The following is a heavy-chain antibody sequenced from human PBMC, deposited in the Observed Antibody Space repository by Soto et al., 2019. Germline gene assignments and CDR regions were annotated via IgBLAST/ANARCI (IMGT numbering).Heavy chain of an antibody. V-gene: IGHV3-23*01. CDR1: GFTFSSYA. CDR3: AKVHSSWGGLGHDPFDI. CDR2: ISGSGGRT. D-gene: IGHD7-27*01. Sequence: EVQLLESGGGLVQPGGSLRLSCAASGFTFSSYAMSWVRQAPGKGLEWVSAISGSGGRTYYADCVKGRFTISKDNYKNTLYMQMNGLRAEDTVVYYCAKVHSSWGGLGHDPFDIWGQGTMVTVSS. J-gene: IGHJ3*02.